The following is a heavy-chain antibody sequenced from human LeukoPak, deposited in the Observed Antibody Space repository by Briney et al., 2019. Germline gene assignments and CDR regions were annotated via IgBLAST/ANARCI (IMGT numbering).Heavy chain of an antibody. CDR2: ISTDGST. CDR1: GGSIANYY. J-gene: IGHJ4*02. CDR3: ARRDSIYSFDS. D-gene: IGHD4-11*01. Sequence: SETLSLTCTVSGGSIANYYWGWIRQPAGKGLEWLGRISTDGSTTYNPALKSRVTISVDTSKNQFSLKLSSVTAADTAVFYCARRDSIYSFDSWGQGTLVTVSS. V-gene: IGHV4-4*07.